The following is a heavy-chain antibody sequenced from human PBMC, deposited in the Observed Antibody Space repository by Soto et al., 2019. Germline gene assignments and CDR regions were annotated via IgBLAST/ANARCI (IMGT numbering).Heavy chain of an antibody. CDR3: AKGGSRDGYKYVLDQ. J-gene: IGHJ1*01. D-gene: IGHD5-12*01. CDR1: GRIFSSFP. Sequence: QVQVVQSGAEVKKPGSSVKISCKASGRIFSSFPTSWVRQVPGQGLEWMGGVISASGSVTYATQFQGRVTITAVTSAGIGYLELTSLTSEATAIYYCAKGGSRDGYKYVLDQWVPGTMVTVSS. V-gene: IGHV1-69*06. CDR2: VISASGSV.